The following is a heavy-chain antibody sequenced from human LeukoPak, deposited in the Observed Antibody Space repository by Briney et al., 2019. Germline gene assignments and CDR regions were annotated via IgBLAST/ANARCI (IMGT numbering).Heavy chain of an antibody. V-gene: IGHV3-43*02. D-gene: IGHD3-22*01. CDR1: GFTFDDYA. Sequence: RGSLRVSCAASGFTFDDYAMHWVRQAPGKGLEWVSLISGDGGSTYYAESVKGRFTISRDNSKNSLYQQMNSLRTEDTALYYCAKDIHYYSSGYPPLDYWGQGTLVTVSS. CDR2: ISGDGGST. CDR3: AKDIHYYSSGYPPLDY. J-gene: IGHJ4*02.